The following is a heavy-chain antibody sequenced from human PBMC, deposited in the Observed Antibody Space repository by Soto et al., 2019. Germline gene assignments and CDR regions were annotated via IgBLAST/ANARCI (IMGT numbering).Heavy chain of an antibody. CDR3: ARPPLYSSGGYFDT. CDR2: ISNDAGRT. J-gene: IGHJ4*02. CDR1: GFTFSDYG. D-gene: IGHD6-19*01. Sequence: PGGSLRLSCAASGFTFSDYGMTWVRQAPGKGLEWVSSISNDAGRTFYADSVRGRFTVSRDRSTDTPYLQMTSLRAEDTAVYFCARPPLYSSGGYFDTWGQGALVTVSS. V-gene: IGHV3-23*01.